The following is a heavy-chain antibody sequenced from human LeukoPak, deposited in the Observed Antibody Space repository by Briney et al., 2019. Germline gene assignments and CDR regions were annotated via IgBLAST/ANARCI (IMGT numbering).Heavy chain of an antibody. Sequence: ASVKVSCKASGGTFSSYAISWVRQAPGQGLEWMGIINPSGGSTSYAQKFQGRVTMTRDMSTSTVYMELSSLRSEDTAVYYCARHYCGGDCYPNYMDVWGKGTTVTISS. CDR1: GGTFSSYA. CDR2: INPSGGST. J-gene: IGHJ6*03. V-gene: IGHV1-46*01. D-gene: IGHD2-21*02. CDR3: ARHYCGGDCYPNYMDV.